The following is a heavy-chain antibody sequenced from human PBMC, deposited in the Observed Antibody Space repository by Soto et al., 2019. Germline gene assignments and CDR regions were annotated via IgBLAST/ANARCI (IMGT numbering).Heavy chain of an antibody. V-gene: IGHV3-23*01. Sequence: GGSLRLSCAASGFTFSSYAMSWVRQAPGKGLEWVSAISGSGGSTYYADSVKGRFTISRDNSKNTLYLQMNSLRAEDTAVYYCAKNHFWSGYWSPFDPWGQGTLVTSPQ. J-gene: IGHJ5*02. CDR3: AKNHFWSGYWSPFDP. D-gene: IGHD3-3*01. CDR1: GFTFSSYA. CDR2: ISGSGGST.